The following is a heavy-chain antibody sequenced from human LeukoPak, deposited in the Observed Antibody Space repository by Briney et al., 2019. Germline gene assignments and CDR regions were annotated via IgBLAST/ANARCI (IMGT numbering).Heavy chain of an antibody. CDR3: TRAPDGLDV. Sequence: GGSLRLSCAASGFTFSSYAMSWVRQAPGKGLEWVAAISYDGSKTYYADSVKGRFTISRDTFKNTLYLQMNNLRPEDTSVYYCTRAPDGLDVWGQGTTVTVSS. J-gene: IGHJ6*02. V-gene: IGHV3-30*03. CDR1: GFTFSSYA. CDR2: ISYDGSKT.